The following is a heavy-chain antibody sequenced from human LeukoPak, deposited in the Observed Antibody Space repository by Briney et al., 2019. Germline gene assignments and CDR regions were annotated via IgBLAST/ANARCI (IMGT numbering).Heavy chain of an antibody. V-gene: IGHV4-30-4*01. CDR2: IFYTGNT. D-gene: IGHD2-15*01. CDR1: GGSIRSDDYY. Sequence: PSQTLSLTCTVSGGSIRSDDYYWSWIRQPPGKGLEWIGYIFYTGNTHYNPSLQSRVTFSVDTSKNQFSLKLSSVTAADTAVYFCATVVVVAATNYYYATDVWGQGTTVTVSS. J-gene: IGHJ6*02. CDR3: ATVVVVAATNYYYATDV.